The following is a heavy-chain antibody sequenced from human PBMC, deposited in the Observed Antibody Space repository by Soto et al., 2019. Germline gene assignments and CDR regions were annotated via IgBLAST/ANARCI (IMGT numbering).Heavy chain of an antibody. Sequence: GGSLRLSCAGSGFTFSSYRMNWVRQAPGKGLEWVSSISSGSSYMYYADSVKGRFTVSRDNAKNSLFLQMNSLRAEDTAVYFCVRDGAAYSSRPVWFGPWGQETLVTVAS. CDR3: VRDGAAYSSRPVWFGP. CDR2: ISSGSSYM. CDR1: GFTFSSYR. V-gene: IGHV3-21*01. J-gene: IGHJ5*02. D-gene: IGHD6-13*01.